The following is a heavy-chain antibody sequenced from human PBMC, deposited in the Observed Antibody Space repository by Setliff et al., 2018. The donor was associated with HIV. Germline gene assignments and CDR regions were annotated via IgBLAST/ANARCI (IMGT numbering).Heavy chain of an antibody. CDR1: GFSISSRYY. D-gene: IGHD3-22*01. J-gene: IGHJ5*02. Sequence: PSETLSLTCDVSGFSISSRYYWGWIRQSPGKGLEWIGRVSSRGDTNYNPSLKSRVTMSVDTSKNHCSLKLNSVTAADTAVYYCARENGWLFGWFDPWGQGTPVTVSS. CDR2: VSSRGDT. V-gene: IGHV4-38-2*02. CDR3: ARENGWLFGWFDP.